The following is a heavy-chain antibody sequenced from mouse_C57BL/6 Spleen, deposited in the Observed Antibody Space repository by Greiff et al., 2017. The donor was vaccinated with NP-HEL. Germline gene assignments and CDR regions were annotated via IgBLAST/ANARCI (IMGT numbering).Heavy chain of an antibody. CDR1: GYTFTTYP. V-gene: IGHV1-47*01. D-gene: IGHD1-1*01. CDR3: ARGYYGSDPWFAY. Sequence: VQLQQSGAELVKPGASVKMSCKASGYTFTTYPIEWMKQNHGKSLEWIGNFHPYNDDTKYNEKFKGKATLTVEKSSSTVYLGLSRLTSDDSAVYYCARGYYGSDPWFAYWGQGTLVTVSA. CDR2: FHPYNDDT. J-gene: IGHJ3*01.